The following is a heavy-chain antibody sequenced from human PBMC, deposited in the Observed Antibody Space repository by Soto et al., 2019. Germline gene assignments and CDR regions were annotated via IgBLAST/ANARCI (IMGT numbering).Heavy chain of an antibody. J-gene: IGHJ6*02. D-gene: IGHD2-2*01. V-gene: IGHV1-18*01. CDR1: GYTFTSYG. Sequence: QVQLVQSGAEVKKPGASVKVSCKPSGYTFTSYGISWVRQAPGQGLEWMGWISAYNGNTNYAQKLQGRVTMTTDTSTSTAYMELRSLRSDDTAVYYCARDPYQLPFSYYYYGMDVWGQGTTVTVSS. CDR3: ARDPYQLPFSYYYYGMDV. CDR2: ISAYNGNT.